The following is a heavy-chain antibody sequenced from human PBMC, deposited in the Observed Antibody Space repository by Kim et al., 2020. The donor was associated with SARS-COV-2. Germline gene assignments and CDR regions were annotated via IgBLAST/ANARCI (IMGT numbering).Heavy chain of an antibody. CDR2: IYYSGST. Sequence: SETLSLTCTVSGDSISYYYCSWIRQPPGKGLEWIGYIYYSGSTNYNPSLKRRVTISVDTSKNQFSLELTSVTAADTAVYYCARSEGRRSWRQFDHWGQGTLVTVSS. CDR3: ARSEGRRSWRQFDH. CDR1: GDSISYYY. J-gene: IGHJ4*02. D-gene: IGHD6-13*01. V-gene: IGHV4-59*01.